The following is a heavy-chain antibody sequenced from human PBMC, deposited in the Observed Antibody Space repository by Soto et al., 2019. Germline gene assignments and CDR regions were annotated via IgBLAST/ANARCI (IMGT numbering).Heavy chain of an antibody. D-gene: IGHD1-26*01. Sequence: QVHLVESGGGVVQPGRSLRLSCAASGFTHSTFAMHWVRQAPGKGLEWVAVISSDGNKKTYGDSVRGRFAISRDNSKNTLSLQMNSLRTEDTALYFCAKEYYSEGLIQHWGQGTLVTVSS. CDR3: AKEYYSEGLIQH. V-gene: IGHV3-30*09. J-gene: IGHJ1*01. CDR2: ISSDGNKK. CDR1: GFTHSTFA.